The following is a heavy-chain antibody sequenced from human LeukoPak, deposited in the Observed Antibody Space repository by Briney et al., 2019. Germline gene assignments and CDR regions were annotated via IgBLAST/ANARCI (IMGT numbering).Heavy chain of an antibody. V-gene: IGHV3-7*03. Sequence: PGGSLRLSCAASGFTFSSYWMSWVRQAPGKGLEWVANIKQDGSEKYYVDSVKGRFTISRDNAKNSLYLQMNSLRAEDTAVYYCARGNYGDYGGYFDYWGQGTLVTVSS. CDR2: IKQDGSEK. D-gene: IGHD4-17*01. CDR1: GFTFSSYW. J-gene: IGHJ4*02. CDR3: ARGNYGDYGGYFDY.